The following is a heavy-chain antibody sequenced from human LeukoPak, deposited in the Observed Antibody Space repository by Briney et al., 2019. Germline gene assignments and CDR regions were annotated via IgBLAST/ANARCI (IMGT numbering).Heavy chain of an antibody. CDR3: ARRRYYDILTGYYDPYFDY. CDR2: INPNSGGT. D-gene: IGHD3-9*01. V-gene: IGHV1-2*02. CDR1: GYTFTGYY. Sequence: ASVKVSRKASGYTFTGYYMHWVRQAPGQGLEWMGWINPNSGGTNYAQKFQGRVTMTRDTSISTAYMELSRLRSDDTAVYYCARRRYYDILTGYYDPYFDYWGQGTLVTVSS. J-gene: IGHJ4*02.